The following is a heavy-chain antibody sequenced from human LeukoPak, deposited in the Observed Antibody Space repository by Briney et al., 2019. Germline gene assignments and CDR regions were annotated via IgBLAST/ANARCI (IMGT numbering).Heavy chain of an antibody. CDR1: GFTFRSYT. CDR2: ISYAGRNN. D-gene: IGHD6-6*01. J-gene: IGHJ6*02. V-gene: IGHV3-30*04. Sequence: GGSLRLSCAASGFTFRSYTVDGVRQAPGEGLEWVARISYAGRNNYYADSVKGRFTISSDNPKNTLYLQMDSLRAEDTAVYYCARAAHPTYVLRRYYSYAMDVWGQGTTVTVSS. CDR3: ARAAHPTYVLRRYYSYAMDV.